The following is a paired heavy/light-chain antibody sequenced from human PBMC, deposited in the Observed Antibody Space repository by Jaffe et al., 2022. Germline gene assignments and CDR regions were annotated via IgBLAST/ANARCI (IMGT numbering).Light chain of an antibody. CDR2: LGS. V-gene: IGKV2-28*01. J-gene: IGKJ3*01. CDR3: MQALQTPHRT. CDR1: QSLLHSNGYNY. Sequence: DIVMTQSPLSLPVTPGEPASISCRSSQSLLHSNGYNYLDWYLQKPGQSPQLLIYLGSNRASGVPDRFSGSGSGTDFTLKISRVEAEDVGVYYCMQALQTPHRTFGPGTKVDIK.
Heavy chain of an antibody. V-gene: IGHV6-1*01. CDR2: TYYRSKWYN. Sequence: QVQLQQSGPGLVKPSQTLSLTCAISGDSVSSNSAAWNWIRQSPSRGLEWLGRTYYRSKWYNDYAVSVKSRITINPDTSKNQFSLQLNSVTPEDTAVYYCARDRFVYSSSPHHPPLLYWYFDLWGRGTLVTVSS. D-gene: IGHD6-6*01. CDR3: ARDRFVYSSSPHHPPLLYWYFDL. J-gene: IGHJ2*01. CDR1: GDSVSSNSAA.